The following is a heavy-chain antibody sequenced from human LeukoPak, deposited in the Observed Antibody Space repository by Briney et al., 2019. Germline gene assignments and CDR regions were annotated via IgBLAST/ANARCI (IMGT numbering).Heavy chain of an antibody. Sequence: HGGSLRLSCAASGFTFSSYAMSWVRQAPGKGLEWVSAINGGGAGTYYADSVKGRFTISRDNSKNTLYLQMNSLRGEDTAVYYCAKMVAPGNFDYWGQGTLVTVSS. CDR3: AKMVAPGNFDY. D-gene: IGHD2-8*01. CDR2: INGGGAGT. V-gene: IGHV3-23*01. J-gene: IGHJ4*02. CDR1: GFTFSSYA.